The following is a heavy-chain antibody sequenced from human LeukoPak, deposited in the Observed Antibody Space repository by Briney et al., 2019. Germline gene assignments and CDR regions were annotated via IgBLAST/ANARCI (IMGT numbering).Heavy chain of an antibody. CDR2: ISSSGSTI. CDR3: ARGGEMATFYFDY. Sequence: GGSLRLSCAASGFTFSGYEMNWVRQAPGKGLEWVSYISSSGSTIYYADSVKGRFTISRGNAKNSLYLQMNSLRAEDTAVYYCARGGEMATFYFDYWGQGTLVTVSS. CDR1: GFTFSGYE. V-gene: IGHV3-48*03. D-gene: IGHD5-24*01. J-gene: IGHJ4*02.